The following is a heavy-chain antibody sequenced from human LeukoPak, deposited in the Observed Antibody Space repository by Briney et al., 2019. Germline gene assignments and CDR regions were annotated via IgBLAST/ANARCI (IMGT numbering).Heavy chain of an antibody. CDR2: INPNSGGT. V-gene: IGHV1-2*02. D-gene: IGHD5-24*01. Sequence: EASVKVSCKASGYTFTGYYMHWVRQAPGQGLEWMGWINPNSGGTNYAQKFQGRVTMTRDTSISTAYLQWSSLKASDTAMYYCARRDGYGAYDIWGQGTMVTVSS. J-gene: IGHJ3*02. CDR3: ARRDGYGAYDI. CDR1: GYTFTGYY.